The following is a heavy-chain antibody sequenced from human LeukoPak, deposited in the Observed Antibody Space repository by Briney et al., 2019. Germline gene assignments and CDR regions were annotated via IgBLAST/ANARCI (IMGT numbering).Heavy chain of an antibody. J-gene: IGHJ4*02. Sequence: GRSLRLSCAASGFTFSNAWMSWVRQAPGKGLEWVGRIKSKTDGGTTDYAAPVKGRFTISRDDSKNTLYLQMNSLKTEDTAVYYCAKDPRHAYCGGDCYSGFDYWGQGTLVTVSS. CDR2: IKSKTDGGTT. D-gene: IGHD2-21*02. CDR1: GFTFSNAW. V-gene: IGHV3-15*01. CDR3: AKDPRHAYCGGDCYSGFDY.